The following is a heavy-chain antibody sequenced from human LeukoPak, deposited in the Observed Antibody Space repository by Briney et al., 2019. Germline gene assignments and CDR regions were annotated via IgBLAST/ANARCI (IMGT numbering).Heavy chain of an antibody. J-gene: IGHJ4*02. CDR1: GFTFSSYW. CDR2: IKQDGSEK. CDR3: ARDRADGSGVKSH. Sequence: PGGSLRLSCAASGFTFSSYWMSWVRQAPGKGLEWVANIKQDGSEKYYVDSVKGRFTISRDNAKNSLYLQMNSLRVEDTAVYHCARDRADGSGVKSHWGQGTLVTVSS. D-gene: IGHD3-10*01. V-gene: IGHV3-7*01.